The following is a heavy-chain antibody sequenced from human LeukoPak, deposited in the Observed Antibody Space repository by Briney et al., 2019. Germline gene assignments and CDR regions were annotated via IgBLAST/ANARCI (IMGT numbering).Heavy chain of an antibody. CDR3: AKEVVWYYGSGSPNIDY. Sequence: GGSLRLSSAASGFSLSNYAMSWVRQAPGKGLEWVSAISGTGASTYYADSVKGRFTISRDNSKTTLYLQMNSLRAEDTAVYYCAKEVVWYYGSGSPNIDYWGQGTLVTVSS. J-gene: IGHJ4*02. D-gene: IGHD3-10*01. V-gene: IGHV3-23*01. CDR1: GFSLSNYA. CDR2: ISGTGAST.